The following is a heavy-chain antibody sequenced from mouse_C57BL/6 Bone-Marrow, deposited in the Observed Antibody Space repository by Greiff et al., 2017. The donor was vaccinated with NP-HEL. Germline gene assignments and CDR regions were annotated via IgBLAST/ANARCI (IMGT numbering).Heavy chain of an antibody. V-gene: IGHV14-4*01. D-gene: IGHD2-5*01. CDR3: TPAYYSNPYYAMDY. CDR1: GFNIKDDY. J-gene: IGHJ4*01. CDR2: IDPENGDT. Sequence: VQLHQFGAELVRPGASVKLSCTASGFNIKDDYMHWVKQRPEQGLEWIGWIDPENGDTEYASKFPGTATITADTSSNTAYLQLSSLTSEDTAVYYCTPAYYSNPYYAMDYWGQGTSVTVSS.